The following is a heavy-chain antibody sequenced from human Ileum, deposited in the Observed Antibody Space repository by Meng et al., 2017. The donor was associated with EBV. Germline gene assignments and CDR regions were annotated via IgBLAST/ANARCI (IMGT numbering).Heavy chain of an antibody. Sequence: QGHRSGQGPGLVKPSATLSLTCTVSGGSISSYYWSWIRQPPGKGLEWIGYIYYIGSTNYNPSLKSRVTISVDTSKNQFSLNLSSVTAADTAVYYCARGGLSLDYWGQGTLVTVSS. CDR3: ARGGLSLDY. CDR1: GGSISSYY. V-gene: IGHV4-59*08. J-gene: IGHJ4*02. CDR2: IYYIGST.